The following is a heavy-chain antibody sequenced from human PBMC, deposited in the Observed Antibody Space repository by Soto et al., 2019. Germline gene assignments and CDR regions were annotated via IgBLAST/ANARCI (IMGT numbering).Heavy chain of an antibody. CDR3: ARDYSSSSSNWFDP. CDR2: IYYSGST. J-gene: IGHJ5*02. D-gene: IGHD6-13*01. V-gene: IGHV4-30-4*01. CDR1: GGSISSGDYY. Sequence: PSETLSLTCTVSGGSISSGDYYWSWIRQPPGKGLEWVGYIYYSGSTYYNPSLKSRVTISVDTSKNQFSLKLSSVTAADTAVYYCARDYSSSSSNWFDPWRQGILVTVSS.